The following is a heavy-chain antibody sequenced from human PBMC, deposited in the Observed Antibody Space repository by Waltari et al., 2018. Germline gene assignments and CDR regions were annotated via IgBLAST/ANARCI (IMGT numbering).Heavy chain of an antibody. D-gene: IGHD3-3*02. CDR3: AKGTIFAGALDY. J-gene: IGHJ4*02. CDR2: LSPGGDT. V-gene: IGHV3-53*02. CDR1: GVTVSSSY. Sequence: EVHLVETGGGLIQPGGSLRLSCAVSGVTVSSSYMSWVRQAPGKGLEWVSYLSPGGDTYFAGSLQGRVTISRDDSKNSLFLQMNSLSAADTAVYYCAKGTIFAGALDYWGQGALVTVSS.